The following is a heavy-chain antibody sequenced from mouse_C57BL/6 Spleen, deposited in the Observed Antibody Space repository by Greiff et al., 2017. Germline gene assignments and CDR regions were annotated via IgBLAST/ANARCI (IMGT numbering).Heavy chain of an antibody. J-gene: IGHJ4*01. V-gene: IGHV1-64*01. CDR1: GYTFTSYW. CDR3: ARVKVNYDSYYAMDY. D-gene: IGHD1-1*01. CDR2: IHPNSGST. Sequence: VQLQQPGAELVKPGASVKLSCKASGYTFTSYWMHWVKQRPGQGLEWIGMIHPNSGSTNYNEKFKSKATLTVDKSSSTAYMQLSSLTSEDSAVYYGARVKVNYDSYYAMDYWGQGTSVTVSS.